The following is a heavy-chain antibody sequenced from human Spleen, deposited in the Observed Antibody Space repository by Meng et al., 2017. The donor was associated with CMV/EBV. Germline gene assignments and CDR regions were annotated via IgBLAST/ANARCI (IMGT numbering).Heavy chain of an antibody. V-gene: IGHV6-1*01. D-gene: IGHD3-16*01. CDR1: GDSVSSNSAA. CDR2: TYYRSKWYI. Sequence: SQTLSLTCAISGDSVSSNSAAWNWIRQSPSRGLEWLGRTYYRSKWYIDYAVSVKSRITINPDTSKNQLSLQLNSVTPEDTALYYCARIGGGQGGFDIWGQGTMVTVSS. CDR3: ARIGGGQGGFDI. J-gene: IGHJ3*02.